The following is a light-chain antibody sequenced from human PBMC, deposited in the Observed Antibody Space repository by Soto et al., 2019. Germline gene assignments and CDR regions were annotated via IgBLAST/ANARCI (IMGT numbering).Light chain of an antibody. V-gene: IGKV4-1*01. J-gene: IGKJ2*01. Sequence: DIVMTQSPDSLAVSLGERATINCKSSQSVLHSSNNKNYLAWYQQKPGQPPKLLIYWASTRESGVPDRFSGSGSGTDSTLTISSLQAEDVAVYHCQQYYIIPNTFGQGTKLEIK. CDR3: QQYYIIPNT. CDR1: QSVLHSSNNKNY. CDR2: WAS.